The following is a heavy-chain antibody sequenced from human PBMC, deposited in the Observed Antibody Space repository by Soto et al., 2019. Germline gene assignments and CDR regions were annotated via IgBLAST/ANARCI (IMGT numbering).Heavy chain of an antibody. V-gene: IGHV4-59*01. D-gene: IGHD2-15*01. CDR3: ARVAGWSTYDY. CDR1: GGSISSYY. J-gene: IGHJ4*02. Sequence: SETLSLTCTVSGGSISSYYWSWIRQPPGKGLEWIGYIYYSGSTNYNPSLKSRVTISVDTSKNQFSLKLSSVTAADTAVYYCARVAGWSTYDYWGQGTLVTVSS. CDR2: IYYSGST.